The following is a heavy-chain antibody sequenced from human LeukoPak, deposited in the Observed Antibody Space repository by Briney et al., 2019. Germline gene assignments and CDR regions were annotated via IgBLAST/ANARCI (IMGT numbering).Heavy chain of an antibody. Sequence: SETLSLTCTVSGGSISSGSYYWSWIRQPPGKGLEWIGEINHSGSTYYNPSLKSRVTISVDTSKNQFSLKLSSVTAADTAVYYCARGSGSNDYWGQGTLVTVSS. CDR2: INHSGST. CDR1: GGSISSGSYY. CDR3: ARGSGSNDY. V-gene: IGHV4-31*03. J-gene: IGHJ4*02. D-gene: IGHD3-3*01.